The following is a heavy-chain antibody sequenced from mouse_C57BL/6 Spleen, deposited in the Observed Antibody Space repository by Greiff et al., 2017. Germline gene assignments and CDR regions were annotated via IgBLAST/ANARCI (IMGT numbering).Heavy chain of an antibody. J-gene: IGHJ4*01. V-gene: IGHV1-42*01. CDR3: ARGGYGSSYEAMDY. D-gene: IGHD1-1*01. CDR1: GYSFTGYY. Sequence: EVQLQQSGPELVKPGASVKISCKASGYSFTGYYMNWVKQSPEKSLEWIGEINPSTGGTTYNQKFKAKATLTVDKSSSTAYMQLKSLTSEDSAVYYCARGGYGSSYEAMDYWGQGTSVTVSS. CDR2: INPSTGGT.